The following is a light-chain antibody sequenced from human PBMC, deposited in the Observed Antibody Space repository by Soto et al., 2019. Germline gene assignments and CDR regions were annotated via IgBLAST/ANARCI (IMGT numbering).Light chain of an antibody. J-gene: IGLJ2*01. CDR1: SSNIGNNA. CDR2: YDD. CDR3: AAWDDSLNGPV. V-gene: IGLV1-36*01. Sequence: QLVLTQSPSVSEAPRQRVTISCSGSSSNIGNNAVNWYQQLPGKAPKLLIYYDDLLPSGVSDRFSGSKSGTSASLAISGLQSEDEADYYCAAWDDSLNGPVFGGGTKLTVL.